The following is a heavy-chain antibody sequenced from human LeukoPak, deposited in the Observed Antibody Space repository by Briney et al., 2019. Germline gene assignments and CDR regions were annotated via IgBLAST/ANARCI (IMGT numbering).Heavy chain of an antibody. J-gene: IGHJ4*02. CDR2: INGDGSST. Sequence: GGSLRLSCATSGFTFSDHALHWVRQAPGKGLVWVSRINGDGSSTSYADSVKGRFTISRDNSKNTLFLQMNSLRAEDTAVYYCAKDHSSGWPYCFPYWGQGTLVTVSS. D-gene: IGHD6-19*01. CDR1: GFTFSDHA. V-gene: IGHV3-74*01. CDR3: AKDHSSGWPYCFPY.